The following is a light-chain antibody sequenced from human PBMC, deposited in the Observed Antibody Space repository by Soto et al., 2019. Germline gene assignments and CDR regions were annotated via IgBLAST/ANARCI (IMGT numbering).Light chain of an antibody. CDR2: GAS. CDR3: QLYGSSPLT. CDR1: QSVSSSY. J-gene: IGKJ1*01. V-gene: IGKV3-20*01. Sequence: EIVLTQSPGTLSLSPGERATLSCRASQSVSSSYIAWYLQKPGQAPRLLIYGASTRASGIPDRFSGSGSGTDFTLTITRLEPEDFAVYYCQLYGSSPLTFGQGTKVETK.